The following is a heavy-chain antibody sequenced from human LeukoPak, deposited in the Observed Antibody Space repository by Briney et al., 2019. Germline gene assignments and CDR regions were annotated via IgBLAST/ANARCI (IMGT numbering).Heavy chain of an antibody. CDR2: IYPGDSDI. CDR3: ARREILSAVAGNFDY. CDR1: GYNFIGYW. D-gene: IGHD6-19*01. Sequence: GESLKISCKASGYNFIGYWIGWVRQMPGKGLEWVAIIYPGDSDIRYSPSFQGQVTISADKSISTAYLQWSSLKASDSAMYFCARREILSAVAGNFDYWGQGTLLTVSS. J-gene: IGHJ4*02. V-gene: IGHV5-51*01.